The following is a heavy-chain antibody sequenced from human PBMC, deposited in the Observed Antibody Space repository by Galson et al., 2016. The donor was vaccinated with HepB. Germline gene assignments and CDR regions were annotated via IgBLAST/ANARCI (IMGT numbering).Heavy chain of an antibody. J-gene: IGHJ4*02. D-gene: IGHD1-14*01. V-gene: IGHV3-30*18. CDR3: AKQGLEGPEPTVDY. CDR1: GFTFSTHG. CDR2: ISYDGNNK. Sequence: SLRLSCAASGFTFSTHGMHWVRQAPGKGLEWVAVISYDGNNKYFADSVKGRFSISRANSKNTLYLQINSLRAEDTAVFYCAKQGLEGPEPTVDYWGQGTLVTVSS.